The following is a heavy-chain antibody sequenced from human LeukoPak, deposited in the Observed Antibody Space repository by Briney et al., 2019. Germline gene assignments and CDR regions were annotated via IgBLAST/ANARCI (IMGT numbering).Heavy chain of an antibody. D-gene: IGHD3-9*01. Sequence: GGSLRLSCAASGFTFSSYSMNWVRQAPGKGLEWVSSISSSSSYIYYADSVKGRFTISRDNAKNSLYLQMNSLRAEDTAVYYCARDQHDILTGSNDAFDIWGQGTMVTVSS. CDR1: GFTFSSYS. V-gene: IGHV3-21*01. CDR2: ISSSSSYI. CDR3: ARDQHDILTGSNDAFDI. J-gene: IGHJ3*02.